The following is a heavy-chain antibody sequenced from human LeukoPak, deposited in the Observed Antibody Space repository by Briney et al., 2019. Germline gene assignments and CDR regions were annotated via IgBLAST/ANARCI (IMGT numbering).Heavy chain of an antibody. Sequence: GRSLRLSCAASGFTFDDYAMHRVRQAPGKGLEWVSGISWNSGSIGYADSVKGRFTISRDNAKNSLYLQMNSLRAEDMALYYCAKDMSGNTYYGSGSFDYWGQGTLVTVSS. J-gene: IGHJ4*02. CDR3: AKDMSGNTYYGSGSFDY. V-gene: IGHV3-9*03. D-gene: IGHD3-10*01. CDR1: GFTFDDYA. CDR2: ISWNSGSI.